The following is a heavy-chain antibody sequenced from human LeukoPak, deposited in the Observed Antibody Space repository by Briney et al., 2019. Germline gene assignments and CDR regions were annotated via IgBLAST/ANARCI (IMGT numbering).Heavy chain of an antibody. V-gene: IGHV4-39*07. Sequence: PSETLSLTCTVSGGSISSSSYYWGWIRQPPGKGLEWIGSIYYSGSTYYNPSLKSRVTISVDTSKNQFSLKLSSVTAADTAVYYCARDLMAAAGSDYWGQGTLVTVSS. J-gene: IGHJ4*02. CDR1: GGSISSSSYY. CDR2: IYYSGST. CDR3: ARDLMAAAGSDY. D-gene: IGHD6-13*01.